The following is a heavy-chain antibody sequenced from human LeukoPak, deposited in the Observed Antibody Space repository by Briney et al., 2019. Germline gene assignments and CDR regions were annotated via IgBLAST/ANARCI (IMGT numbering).Heavy chain of an antibody. CDR2: VYYRGTT. J-gene: IGHJ6*03. D-gene: IGHD2-8*01. V-gene: IGHV4-59*01. CDR3: ARVNSDCSNEICNVGYYYYMDV. Sequence: SETLSLTCIVSDDSMNNYYWSWLRQSPGKGLEWIGNVYYRGTTNYNPSLKNRVTIAVDTSKKQVSLKVTAMTAADTAVYYCARVNSDCSNEICNVGYYYYMDVWGKGTTVTASS. CDR1: DDSMNNYY.